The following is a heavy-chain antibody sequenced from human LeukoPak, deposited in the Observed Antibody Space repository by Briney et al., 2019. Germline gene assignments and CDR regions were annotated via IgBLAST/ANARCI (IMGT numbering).Heavy chain of an antibody. CDR3: AKDDGGSYYIYYYYMDV. J-gene: IGHJ6*03. CDR1: GFTFSSYE. CDR2: ISSSGSTI. D-gene: IGHD1-26*01. Sequence: GGSLRLSCAASGFTFSSYEMNWVRQAPGKGLEWVSYISSSGSTIYYADSVKGRFTISRDNSKNTLYLQMNSLRAEDTAVYYCAKDDGGSYYIYYYYMDVWGKGTTVTISS. V-gene: IGHV3-48*03.